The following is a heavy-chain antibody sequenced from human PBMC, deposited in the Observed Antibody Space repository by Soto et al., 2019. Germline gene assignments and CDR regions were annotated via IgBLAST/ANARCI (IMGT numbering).Heavy chain of an antibody. V-gene: IGHV1-69*13. CDR1: GGTFRRYT. D-gene: IGHD3-22*01. CDR2: ITPMFGTP. CDR3: ARDGTLYDSRAYYYLY. Sequence: SVKVSCKGSGGTFRRYTITWVLQAPGQGLEWMGGITPMFGTPNYAQKFRGRVTITADESTSTAYMELSSLRSEDTAMYFCARDGTLYDSRAYYYLYWGQGTLVTVSS. J-gene: IGHJ4*02.